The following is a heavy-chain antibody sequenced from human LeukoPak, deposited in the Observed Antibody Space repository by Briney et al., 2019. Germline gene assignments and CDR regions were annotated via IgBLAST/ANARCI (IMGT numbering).Heavy chain of an antibody. CDR3: AKDPGVTTDTGSDY. CDR1: GFTFSSYG. Sequence: GGSLRLSCAASGFTFSSYGMHWVRQAPGKGLEWVAVISYDGSNKYYADSVKGRFTISRDNSKNTLYLQMNSLRAEDTAVYYCAKDPGVTTDTGSDYWGQGTLVTVSS. J-gene: IGHJ4*02. D-gene: IGHD4-17*01. V-gene: IGHV3-30*18. CDR2: ISYDGSNK.